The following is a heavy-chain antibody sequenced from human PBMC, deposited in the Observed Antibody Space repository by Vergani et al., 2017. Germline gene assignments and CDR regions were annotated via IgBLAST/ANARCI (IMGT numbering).Heavy chain of an antibody. CDR2: FDPEDCET. V-gene: IGHV1-24*01. J-gene: IGHJ6*02. D-gene: IGHD5-12*01. CDR3: ATPRLRFSYYYYYGMDV. CDR1: GYTLPELS. Sequence: QVQLVQSGAEVKKPGASVKVSCKVSGYTLPELSMHWGRQAPGKGLEWMGGFDPEDCETIYAQKFQGRVTMTEDTSTDTAYMELSILRSEDTAVYYCATPRLRFSYYYYYGMDVWGQGTTVTVSS.